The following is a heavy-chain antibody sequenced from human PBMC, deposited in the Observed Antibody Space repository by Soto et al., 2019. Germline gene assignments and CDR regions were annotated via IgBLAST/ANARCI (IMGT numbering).Heavy chain of an antibody. D-gene: IGHD2-8*01. CDR1: GGSIISGDYY. V-gene: IGHV4-30-4*01. CDR2: IYDSGST. CDR3: ARDNGVGP. Sequence: QVQLQESGPGLVKPSQTLSLTCTVSGGSIISGDYYWSWIRQPPGKGLEWIGYIYDSGSTYYNSSLKSRVNITLETSKNQFSLKLTSVTAADTAVYYCARDNGVGPWGQGTLVTVSS. J-gene: IGHJ5*02.